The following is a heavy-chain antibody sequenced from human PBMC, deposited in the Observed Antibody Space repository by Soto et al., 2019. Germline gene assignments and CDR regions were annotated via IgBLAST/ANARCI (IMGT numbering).Heavy chain of an antibody. J-gene: IGHJ4*02. CDR1: GYTFTSYG. V-gene: IGHV1-18*01. Sequence: QVQLVQSGAEVKKPGASVKVSCKVSGYTFTSYGISWVRQAPGQGLEWMGWISAYNGNTNYAQRLKGRVTLTTVTATSTAYMELRSLRSDSTAVYFCARDPAINVNTAQKFDYWGQGTLVTVSS. CDR2: ISAYNGNT. CDR3: ARDPAINVNTAQKFDY. D-gene: IGHD5-18*01.